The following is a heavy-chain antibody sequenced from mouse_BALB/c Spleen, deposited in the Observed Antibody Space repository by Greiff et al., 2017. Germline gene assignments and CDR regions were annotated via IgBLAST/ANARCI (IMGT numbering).Heavy chain of an antibody. V-gene: IGHV1-7*01. Sequence: VQLQQSGAELVKPGASVKMSCKASGYTFTSYWMHWVKQRPGQGLEWIGYINPSTGYTEYNQKFKDKATLTADKSSSTAYMQLSSLTSEDSAVYYCARHDYEAYWGQGTLVTGSA. CDR1: GYTFTSYW. CDR2: INPSTGYT. D-gene: IGHD2-4*01. J-gene: IGHJ3*01. CDR3: ARHDYEAY.